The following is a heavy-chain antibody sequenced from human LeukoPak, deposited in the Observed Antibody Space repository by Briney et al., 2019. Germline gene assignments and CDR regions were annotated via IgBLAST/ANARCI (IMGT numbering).Heavy chain of an antibody. CDR2: IYYSGST. CDR3: ARGPLGYSSSWYGYYYYMDV. CDR1: GGSISSHY. V-gene: IGHV4-59*11. J-gene: IGHJ6*03. D-gene: IGHD6-13*01. Sequence: PSETLSLTCTVSGGSISSHYWSWIRQPPGKGLEWIGYIYYSGSTNYNPSLKSRVTISVDTSKNQFSLKLSSVTAADTAVYYCARGPLGYSSSWYGYYYYMDVWGKGTTATVSS.